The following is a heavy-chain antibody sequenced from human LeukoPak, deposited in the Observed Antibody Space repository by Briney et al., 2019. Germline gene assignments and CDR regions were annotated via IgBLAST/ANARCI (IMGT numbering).Heavy chain of an antibody. CDR1: GFTFSSYA. CDR3: AKARYNSSWYGSDY. D-gene: IGHD6-13*01. CDR2: ISGSGGST. V-gene: IGHV3-23*01. Sequence: GSLRLSCEASGFTFSSYAMSWVHQAPGKGLEWVSGISGSGGSTYYADFVKGRFTISRDNSKNTLYLQMNSLAAEDTAVYFCAKARYNSSWYGSDYWGQGTLVSVSS. J-gene: IGHJ4*02.